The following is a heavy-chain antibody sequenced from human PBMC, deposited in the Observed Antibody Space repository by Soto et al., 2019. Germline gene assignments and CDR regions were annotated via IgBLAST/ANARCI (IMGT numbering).Heavy chain of an antibody. J-gene: IGHJ4*02. V-gene: IGHV3-30*02. CDR3: ARDIAVAALDY. Sequence: PGGSLRLSCAASGFTFSNYGMHWVRQAPGKGLEWVALIRYDGSNKHYADSVKGRFTISRDISKSTLYLQMNSLRAEDTALYYCARDIAVAALDYWGQGTLVTVSS. CDR1: GFTFSNYG. D-gene: IGHD6-19*01. CDR2: IRYDGSNK.